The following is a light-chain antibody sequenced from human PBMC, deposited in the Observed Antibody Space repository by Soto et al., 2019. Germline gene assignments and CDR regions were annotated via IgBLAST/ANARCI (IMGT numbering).Light chain of an antibody. J-gene: IGKJ5*01. Sequence: TLSPATLSVSAGGRATLFFRGSQSVNHNLAWYQQKPGQAHRLLIYDKSSRAPGVPERFSGSGTGTDFTLTIKSLQSEDFGVYYCQKYNNWPPSTFGKGKRREIK. CDR1: QSVNHN. CDR2: DKS. V-gene: IGKV3-15*01. CDR3: QKYNNWPPST.